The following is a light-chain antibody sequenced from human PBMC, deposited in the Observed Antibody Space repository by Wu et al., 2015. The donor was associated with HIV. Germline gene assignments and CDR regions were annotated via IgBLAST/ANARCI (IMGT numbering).Light chain of an antibody. CDR3: QQYGRYPIT. J-gene: IGKJ5*01. Sequence: EIVLTQSPATLSLSPGESATLSCRASQSVDYNYLAWYQQKPGLPPRLLIHNSSKRATGIPDRFSGGGSGTDLTLTIRRLAPEDSAVYYCQQYGRYPITFAQGTRL. CDR2: NSS. V-gene: IGKV3D-20*01. CDR1: QSVDYNY.